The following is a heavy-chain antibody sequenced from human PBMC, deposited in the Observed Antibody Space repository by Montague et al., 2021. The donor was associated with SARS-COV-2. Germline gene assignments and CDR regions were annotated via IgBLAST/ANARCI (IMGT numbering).Heavy chain of an antibody. Sequence: TLSLTCTVSGGSISSGGYYWSWIRQHPGKGLEWIGYIYYSGSTYYNPSLKSRVTMSVDTSKNQFSLKLSSVTAADTAVYYCASTYGCTLGYYYYYMDVWGKGTPVTVSS. D-gene: IGHD4-23*01. CDR1: GGSISSGGYY. J-gene: IGHJ6*03. CDR2: IYYSGST. V-gene: IGHV4-31*03. CDR3: ASTYGCTLGYYYYYMDV.